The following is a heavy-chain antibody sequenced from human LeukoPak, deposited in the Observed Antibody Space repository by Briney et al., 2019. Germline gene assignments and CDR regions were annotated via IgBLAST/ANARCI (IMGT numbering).Heavy chain of an antibody. V-gene: IGHV1-2*02. D-gene: IGHD3-10*01. CDR1: GYTFTGYY. CDR3: ARADHGSGYYYYMDV. Sequence: ASVKVSCKASGYTFTGYYMHWVRQAPGQGLEWMGWINPNSGGTNYAQKFQGRVTMTRDTSISTAYMELSRLRSDDTAVYYCARADHGSGYYYYMDVRGKGTTVTVSS. CDR2: INPNSGGT. J-gene: IGHJ6*03.